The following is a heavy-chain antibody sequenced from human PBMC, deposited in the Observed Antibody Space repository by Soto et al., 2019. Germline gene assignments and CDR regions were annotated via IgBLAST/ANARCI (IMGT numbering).Heavy chain of an antibody. J-gene: IGHJ3*02. D-gene: IGHD1-26*01. V-gene: IGHV1-8*01. CDR3: ARARSSGAFDI. Sequence: QVQLVQSGAEVKKPGASVKVSCKTSGYTFTSYDTNWVRQASGQGMEWIGWMNPNSGNTAYAQKFQGRVTMTRTTSISTAYMELSSLRSEYTAVYYCARARSSGAFDIWGQGTMVPVSS. CDR1: GYTFTSYD. CDR2: MNPNSGNT.